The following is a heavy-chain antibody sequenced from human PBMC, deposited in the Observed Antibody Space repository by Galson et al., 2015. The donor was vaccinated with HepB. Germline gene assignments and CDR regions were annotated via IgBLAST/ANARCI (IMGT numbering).Heavy chain of an antibody. V-gene: IGHV6-1*01. CDR3: ASSFGQQLSGYGMDV. CDR2: TYYRSKWYN. CDR1: GDSVSSNSAA. D-gene: IGHD6-13*01. J-gene: IGHJ6*02. Sequence: CAISGDSVSSNSAAWNWIRQSPSRGLEWLGRTYYRSKWYNDYAVSVKSRITINPDTSKNQFSLQLNSVTPEDTAVYYCASSFGQQLSGYGMDVWGQGTTVTVSS.